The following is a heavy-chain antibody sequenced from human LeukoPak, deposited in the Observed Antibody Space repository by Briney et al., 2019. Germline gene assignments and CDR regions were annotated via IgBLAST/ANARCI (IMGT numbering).Heavy chain of an antibody. D-gene: IGHD3-22*01. CDR3: ARTTYYDRSGSIIAGYYYYMDV. CDR1: GYTFTGYY. V-gene: IGHV1-2*02. J-gene: IGHJ6*03. CDR2: INPNSGGT. Sequence: ASVKVSCKASGYTFTGYYMHWVRQAPGQGLEWMGWINPNSGGTNYAQKFQGRVTMTRDTSISTAYMELSRLRSDDTAVYYCARTTYYDRSGSIIAGYYYYMDVWGKGTTVTVSS.